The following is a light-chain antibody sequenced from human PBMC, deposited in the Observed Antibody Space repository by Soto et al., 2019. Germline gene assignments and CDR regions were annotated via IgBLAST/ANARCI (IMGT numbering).Light chain of an antibody. J-gene: IGKJ2*01. V-gene: IGKV2-28*01. CDR2: LGS. Sequence: DIVMTQSPLSLPVTPGEPASISCRSSQSLLHSNGYNYLDWYLQKPGQSPQLLISLGSNRASGVPARFSGSGSATDFTLNIARVEAEDFGVYYCMQALHSPYTFGQGTKLEIK. CDR1: QSLLHSNGYNY. CDR3: MQALHSPYT.